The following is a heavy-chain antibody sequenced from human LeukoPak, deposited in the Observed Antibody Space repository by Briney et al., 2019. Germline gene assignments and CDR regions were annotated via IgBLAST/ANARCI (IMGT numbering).Heavy chain of an antibody. J-gene: IGHJ4*02. CDR1: GFTFSSYE. Sequence: GGSLRLSCAASGFTFSSYEMNWVRQAPGKGLEWVSYISSSGSTIYYADSVKGRFTISRDSAKNSLYLQMNSLRDEDTAVYYCARGLPGYYNFDYWGEGTLVTVSS. CDR2: ISSSGSTI. CDR3: ARGLPGYYNFDY. D-gene: IGHD3-22*01. V-gene: IGHV3-48*03.